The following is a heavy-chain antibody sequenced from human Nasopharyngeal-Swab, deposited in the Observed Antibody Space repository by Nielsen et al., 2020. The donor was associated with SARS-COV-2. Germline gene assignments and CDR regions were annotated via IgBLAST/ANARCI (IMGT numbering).Heavy chain of an antibody. Sequence: EESLRLSCAASGFTFSSYGMHWVRQAPGKGLEWVAVISYDGSNKYYADSVKGRFTISRDNSKNTLYLQMNSLRAEDTAVYYCAKGQRYRITYYDILTGYYDYYYGMDVWGQGTTVTVSS. D-gene: IGHD3-9*01. CDR3: AKGQRYRITYYDILTGYYDYYYGMDV. CDR2: ISYDGSNK. CDR1: GFTFSSYG. J-gene: IGHJ6*02. V-gene: IGHV3-30*18.